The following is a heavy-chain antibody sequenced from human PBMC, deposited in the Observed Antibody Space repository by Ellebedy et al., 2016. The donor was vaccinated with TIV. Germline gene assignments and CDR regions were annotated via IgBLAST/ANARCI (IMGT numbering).Heavy chain of an antibody. CDR3: MAGLGAS. Sequence: GESLKISCKGSGYNFTAYWIYWVRQTPEKGLEWLGRIAHSDSYTNYNPSIQGHVTFSTDKSLSTAYLHWSRLEASDTAMNYCMAGLGASWGQGTLVTVSS. V-gene: IGHV5-10-1*01. J-gene: IGHJ5*02. D-gene: IGHD3-10*01. CDR1: GYNFTAYW. CDR2: IAHSDSYT.